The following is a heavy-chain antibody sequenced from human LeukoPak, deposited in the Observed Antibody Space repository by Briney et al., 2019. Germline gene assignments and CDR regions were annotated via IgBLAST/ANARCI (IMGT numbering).Heavy chain of an antibody. D-gene: IGHD6-13*01. V-gene: IGHV3-23*01. Sequence: GGSLRLSCAASGFTFSSYAMSWVRQAPGKGLEWVSAISGSGGSTYYADSVKGRFTISRDNSKNTLYLQANSLRAEDTAVYYCARLMAAAGPFDYWGQGTLVTVSS. J-gene: IGHJ4*02. CDR3: ARLMAAAGPFDY. CDR1: GFTFSSYA. CDR2: ISGSGGST.